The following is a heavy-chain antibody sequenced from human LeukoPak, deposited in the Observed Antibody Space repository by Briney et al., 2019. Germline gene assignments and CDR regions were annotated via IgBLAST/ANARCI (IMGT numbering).Heavy chain of an antibody. CDR1: GGSVSGYH. CDR2: IYFTGST. Sequence: KPSETLSLTCTVPGGSVSGYHWSWIRQPPGQGLECIGHIYFTGSTTYNPSLKSRVTISVDTSQNQFSLSLTSVTSADTAVYYCARVTAAGGGFDHWGQGTLVTVSS. V-gene: IGHV4-59*02. J-gene: IGHJ4*02. CDR3: ARVTAAGGGFDH. D-gene: IGHD2-15*01.